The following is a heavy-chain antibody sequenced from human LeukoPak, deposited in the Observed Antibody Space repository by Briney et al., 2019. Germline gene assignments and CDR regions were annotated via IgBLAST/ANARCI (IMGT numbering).Heavy chain of an antibody. J-gene: IGHJ4*02. CDR3: ARGIAVAGAYDY. D-gene: IGHD6-19*01. CDR2: INHSGST. V-gene: IGHV4-34*01. Sequence: SETLSLTCAVYGGSFSGYYWSWIRQPPGKGLEWIGEINHSGSTNYNPSLKSRVTISVDTSKNQFSLKLSSVTAADTAVYYCARGIAVAGAYDYWGQGTLVTVSS. CDR1: GGSFSGYY.